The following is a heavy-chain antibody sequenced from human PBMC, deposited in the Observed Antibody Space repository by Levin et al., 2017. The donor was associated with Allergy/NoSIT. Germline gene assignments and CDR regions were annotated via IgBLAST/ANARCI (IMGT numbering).Heavy chain of an antibody. Sequence: GGSLRLSCAASGFTFSSYGMHWVRQAPGKGLEWVAVISYDGRNKYYADSVKGRFTISRDNSKNTLYLQMNSLRAEDTAVYYCAKDLESGYSSSWALFDYWGQGTLVTVSS. V-gene: IGHV3-30*18. D-gene: IGHD6-13*01. CDR2: ISYDGRNK. CDR3: AKDLESGYSSSWALFDY. CDR1: GFTFSSYG. J-gene: IGHJ4*02.